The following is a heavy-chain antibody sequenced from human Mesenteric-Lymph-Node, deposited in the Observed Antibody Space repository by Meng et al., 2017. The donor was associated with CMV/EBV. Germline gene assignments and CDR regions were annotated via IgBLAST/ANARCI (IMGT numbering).Heavy chain of an antibody. V-gene: IGHV1-69*05. CDR2: IIPIFGTA. CDR3: ARRLAAAGDNWFDP. Sequence: ASGGTFRSYAISWVRQAPGQGLEWMGGIIPIFGTANYAQKFQGRVTITTDESTSTAYMELSSLRSEDTAVYYCARRLAAAGDNWFDPWGQGTLVTVSS. D-gene: IGHD6-13*01. CDR1: GGTFRSYA. J-gene: IGHJ5*02.